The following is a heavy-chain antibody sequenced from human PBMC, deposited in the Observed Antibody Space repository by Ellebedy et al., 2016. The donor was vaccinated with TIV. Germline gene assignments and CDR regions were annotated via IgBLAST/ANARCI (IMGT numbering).Heavy chain of an antibody. Sequence: GGSLRLSCAASGFTFSSYSMSWVRQAPGKGLEWVSSIAETYGYIYYADSVKGRFTISRDNAKNSLFLQMDSLSAEDTAIYFCARAGSPQRLRMNWFDPWGQGTLVTVSS. CDR3: ARAGSPQRLRMNWFDP. CDR1: GFTFSSYS. J-gene: IGHJ5*02. CDR2: IAETYGYI. D-gene: IGHD6-25*01. V-gene: IGHV3-21*01.